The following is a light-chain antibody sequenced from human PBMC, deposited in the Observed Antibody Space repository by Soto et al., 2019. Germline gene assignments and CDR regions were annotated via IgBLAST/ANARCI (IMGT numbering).Light chain of an antibody. J-gene: IGKJ1*01. CDR2: DAS. V-gene: IGKV1-5*01. CDR1: QSISNW. Sequence: DIQMTQSPTTLSASVGARVPITCRASQSISNWLAWYQQKPGKAPKLLIYDASSLESGVPSRFSGSGSGTEFTLTISSLQPDDFATYYCQKYNSYLWTFGPGTKVDIK. CDR3: QKYNSYLWT.